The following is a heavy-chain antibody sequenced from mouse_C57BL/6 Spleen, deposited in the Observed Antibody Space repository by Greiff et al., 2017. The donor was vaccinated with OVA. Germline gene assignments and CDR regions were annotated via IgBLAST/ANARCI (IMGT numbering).Heavy chain of an antibody. CDR1: GYTFTSYW. CDR3: ARSDGNYGGWYFDV. D-gene: IGHD2-1*01. V-gene: IGHV1-53*01. J-gene: IGHJ1*03. Sequence: QVQLQQPGTELVKPGASVKLSCKASGYTFTSYWMHWVKQRPGQGLEWIGNINPSNGGTNYNEKFKSKATLTVDKSSSTAYMQLSSLTSEDSAVYYCARSDGNYGGWYFDVWGTGTTVTVSS. CDR2: INPSNGGT.